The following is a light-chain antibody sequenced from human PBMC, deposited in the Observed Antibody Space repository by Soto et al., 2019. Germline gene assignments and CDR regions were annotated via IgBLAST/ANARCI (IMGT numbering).Light chain of an antibody. CDR1: QSVSSN. V-gene: IGKV3-15*01. J-gene: IGKJ1*01. Sequence: EIVMTQSPATLSVSPGERATLSCRASQSVSSNLAWYQQKPGQAPRLLIYDASTRATDIPTRFSGSGSGTELTITISSLQSEDFEVYYCQQSTNWPGTFGQGTKVDIK. CDR3: QQSTNWPGT. CDR2: DAS.